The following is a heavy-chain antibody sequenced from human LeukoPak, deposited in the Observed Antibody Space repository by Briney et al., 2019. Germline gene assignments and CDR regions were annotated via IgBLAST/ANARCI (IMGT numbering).Heavy chain of an antibody. CDR1: GFTVSTIY. CDR3: ARDRAYSYGYSYYFEN. J-gene: IGHJ4*02. D-gene: IGHD5-18*01. V-gene: IGHV3-53*01. CDR2: IYSGGAT. Sequence: PGGSLRLSCAASGFTVSTIYMSWLPQAPGRGLEGGSDIYSGGATFYADSVKGRFTISRDNSRNTLYLQMNRLRAEDTAVYYCARDRAYSYGYSYYFENWGQGTLVTVSS.